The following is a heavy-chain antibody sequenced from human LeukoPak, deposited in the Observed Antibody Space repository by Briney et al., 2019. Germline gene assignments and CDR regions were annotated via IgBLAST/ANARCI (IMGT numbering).Heavy chain of an antibody. CDR1: GFTFSSYA. Sequence: GGSLRLSCAASGFTFSSYAMHWVRQAPGKGLEWVSGISWNSGSIGYADSVKGRFTISRDNAKNSLYLQMNSLRAEDTALYYCAKGLRITIFGVVHYGMDVWGQGTTVTVSS. D-gene: IGHD3-3*01. V-gene: IGHV3-9*01. CDR3: AKGLRITIFGVVHYGMDV. J-gene: IGHJ6*02. CDR2: ISWNSGSI.